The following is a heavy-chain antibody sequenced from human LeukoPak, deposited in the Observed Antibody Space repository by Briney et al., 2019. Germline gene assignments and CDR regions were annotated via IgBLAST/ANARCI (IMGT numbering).Heavy chain of an antibody. J-gene: IGHJ4*02. CDR1: GFTFGDHI. V-gene: IGHV3-48*01. Sequence: GGSLRLSCAASGFTFGDHIMNWVRQPPGKRLEWVAYVSGSGSTVYYADSVKGRFTVSRDNGKSSLYLQMNSLRVEDTALYYCVRQFASWGQGTLVTVSS. CDR2: VSGSGSTV. CDR3: VRQFAS.